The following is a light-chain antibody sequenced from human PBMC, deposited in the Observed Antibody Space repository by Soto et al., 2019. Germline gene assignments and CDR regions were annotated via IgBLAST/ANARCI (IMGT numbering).Light chain of an antibody. CDR2: WAS. CDR1: QSVFYSSNNKNY. J-gene: IGKJ1*01. V-gene: IGKV4-1*01. CDR3: QQYSSTPWT. Sequence: DVVMTQSPDSLAVSLGERATINCMSSQSVFYSSNNKNYLDWYQQKPGQSPRLLIYWASTRESGVPDRFSGSGYGTDFTLTISSLQAEDVAVYYCQQYSSTPWTFGQGTTVEIK.